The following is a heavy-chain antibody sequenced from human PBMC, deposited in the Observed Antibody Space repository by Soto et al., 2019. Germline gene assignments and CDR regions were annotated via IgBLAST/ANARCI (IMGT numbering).Heavy chain of an antibody. CDR1: GFTVSSKY. J-gene: IGHJ6*04. CDR3: ARDGILCSGGSCYGVRLDV. CDR2: IQSGGTT. V-gene: IGHV3-66*01. D-gene: IGHD2-15*01. Sequence: EVQLVESGGGLVQPGGSLRRSCAASGFTVSSKYMSWVRQAPGKGPWWVSLIQSGGTTYYADSVKGRFTISRDGSKNTLQVQMESPRAEDTAVYYCARDGILCSGGSCYGVRLDVWGKGTTVTVSS.